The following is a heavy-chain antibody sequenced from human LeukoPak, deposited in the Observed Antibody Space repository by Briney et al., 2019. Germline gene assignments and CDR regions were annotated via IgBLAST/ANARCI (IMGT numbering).Heavy chain of an antibody. CDR3: ARSKYYSSGWYDFFDY. CDR1: GGSISTYY. Sequence: PSETLSLTCTVSGGSISTYYWSWMRQPPGKGLEWIGYIYDSGTTNYNPSLKSRVTISIDTSKNQFSLKLSSVTAADTAVYYCARSKYYSSGWYDFFDYWGQGTLVTVSS. D-gene: IGHD6-13*01. J-gene: IGHJ4*02. V-gene: IGHV4-59*01. CDR2: IYDSGTT.